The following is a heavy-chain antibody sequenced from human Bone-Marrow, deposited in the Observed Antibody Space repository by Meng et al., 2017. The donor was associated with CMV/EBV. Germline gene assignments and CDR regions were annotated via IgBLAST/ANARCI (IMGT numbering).Heavy chain of an antibody. CDR2: IIPIFGTA. J-gene: IGHJ6*02. CDR1: GYTFTGYY. D-gene: IGHD2/OR15-2a*01. V-gene: IGHV1-69*05. Sequence: SVKVSCKASGYTFTGYYMHWVRQAPGQGLEWMGGIIPIFGTANYAQKFQGRVTITTDESTSTAYMELSSLRADDTAVYYCARAGLGIVIEPRTMPGETYYFSSLDVWGQGTTVTVSS. CDR3: ARAGLGIVIEPRTMPGETYYFSSLDV.